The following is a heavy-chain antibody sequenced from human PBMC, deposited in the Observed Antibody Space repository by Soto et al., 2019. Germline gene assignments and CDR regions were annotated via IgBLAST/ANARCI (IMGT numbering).Heavy chain of an antibody. V-gene: IGHV5-51*01. Sequence: PGESPKTSLNVSVYIFTSYWLGWVRQMPGKGLEWIGIIYPGDSDTRYSPSVQCQVTISADKSISTAYLQWSSLKASDTAMYYCARQRGHYRNSRMDVWGQGTTVTVSS. CDR1: VYIFTSYW. D-gene: IGHD4-4*01. CDR3: ARQRGHYRNSRMDV. CDR2: IYPGDSDT. J-gene: IGHJ6*02.